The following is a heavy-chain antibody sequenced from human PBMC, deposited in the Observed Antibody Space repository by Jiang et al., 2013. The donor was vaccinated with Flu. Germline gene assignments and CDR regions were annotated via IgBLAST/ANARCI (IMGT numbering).Heavy chain of an antibody. Sequence: SGAEVKKPGSSVKVSCKASGYTFTSYGISWVRQAPGQGLEWMGWISAYNGNTNYAQKLQGRVTMTTDTSTSTAYMELRSLRSDDTAVYYCARVSGSVWFGELLASGAFDIWGQGTMVTVSS. CDR1: GYTFTSYG. D-gene: IGHD3-10*01. CDR3: ARVSGSVWFGELLASGAFDI. V-gene: IGHV1-18*01. J-gene: IGHJ3*02. CDR2: ISAYNGNT.